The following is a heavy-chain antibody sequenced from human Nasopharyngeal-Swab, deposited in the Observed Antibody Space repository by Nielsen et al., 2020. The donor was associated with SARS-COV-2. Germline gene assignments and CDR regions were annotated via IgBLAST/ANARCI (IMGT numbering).Heavy chain of an antibody. CDR1: GFTFSSYW. D-gene: IGHD6-19*01. CDR2: IKEDGSEK. CDR3: ARLLEVGGTPLDY. Sequence: GESLKISCAASGFTFSSYWMSWVRQAPGKGLEWVANIKEDGSEKYYVDSVKGRFTISRDNAKNSLFLQMNSLRVADTAVYYCARLLEVGGTPLDYWGQGTLVSVSS. J-gene: IGHJ4*02. V-gene: IGHV3-7*01.